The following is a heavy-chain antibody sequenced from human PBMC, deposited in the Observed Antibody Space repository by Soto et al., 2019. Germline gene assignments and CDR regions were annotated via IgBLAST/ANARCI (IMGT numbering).Heavy chain of an antibody. J-gene: IGHJ6*02. CDR3: ARAGLRGQYSSSSAYYYYGMDV. CDR2: ISYDGSNK. CDR1: GFTFSSYA. D-gene: IGHD6-6*01. Sequence: VGSLRLSCAASGFTFSSYAMHWVRQAPGKGLEWVAVISYDGSNKYYADSVKGRFTISRDNSKNTLYLQMNSLRAEDTAVYYCARAGLRGQYSSSSAYYYYGMDVWGQGTTVTVSS. V-gene: IGHV3-30-3*01.